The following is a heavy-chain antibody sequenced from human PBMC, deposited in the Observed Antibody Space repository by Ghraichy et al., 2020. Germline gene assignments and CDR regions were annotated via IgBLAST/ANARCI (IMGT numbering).Heavy chain of an antibody. V-gene: IGHV4-61*02. Sequence: SQTLSLTCTVSGGSISSGSYYWSWIRQPAGKGLEWIGRIYTSGSTNYNPSLKSRVTISVDTSKNQFSLKLSSVTAADTAVYYCARDLKYSSSPMSYGAQKNWFDPWGQGTLVTVSS. CDR3: ARDLKYSSSPMSYGAQKNWFDP. CDR1: GGSISSGSYY. CDR2: IYTSGST. D-gene: IGHD6-13*01. J-gene: IGHJ5*02.